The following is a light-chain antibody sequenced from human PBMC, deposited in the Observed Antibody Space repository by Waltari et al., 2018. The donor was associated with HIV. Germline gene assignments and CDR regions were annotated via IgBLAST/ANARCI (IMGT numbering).Light chain of an antibody. J-gene: IGLJ3*02. V-gene: IGLV1-47*01. CDR2: GNN. CDR1: SSNIGSNY. CDR3: AAWDDTLSGRV. Sequence: QSVLTQPPSASGTPGQRVTISCSGSSSNIGSNYIYWYQQPPGTAPKLLNYGNNQRPSGVPDRFSGSKSGTSASLAISGLRSEDEADYYCAAWDDTLSGRVFGGGTKLTVL.